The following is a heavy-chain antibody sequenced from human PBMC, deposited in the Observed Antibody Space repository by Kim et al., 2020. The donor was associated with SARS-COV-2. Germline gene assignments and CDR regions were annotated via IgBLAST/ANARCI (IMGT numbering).Heavy chain of an antibody. D-gene: IGHD6-13*01. CDR3: ARSPIAAAGIDY. V-gene: IGHV5-51*01. J-gene: IGHJ4*02. Sequence: RYSPSFQGQVTISADKSISTAYLQWSSLKASDTAMYYCARSPIAAAGIDYWGQGTLVTVSS.